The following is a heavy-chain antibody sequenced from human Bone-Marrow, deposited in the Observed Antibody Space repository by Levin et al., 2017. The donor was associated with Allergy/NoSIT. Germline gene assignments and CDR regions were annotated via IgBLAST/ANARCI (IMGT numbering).Heavy chain of an antibody. CDR2: ISYDGSNK. CDR3: ARAQVPLYYMDV. CDR1: GFTFSSYA. V-gene: IGHV3-30-3*01. Sequence: PGESLKISCAASGFTFSSYAMHWVRQAPGKGLEWVAVISYDGSNKYYADSVKGRFTISRDNSKNTLYLQMNSLRAEDTAVYYCARAQVPLYYMDVWGKGTTVTVSS. J-gene: IGHJ6*03.